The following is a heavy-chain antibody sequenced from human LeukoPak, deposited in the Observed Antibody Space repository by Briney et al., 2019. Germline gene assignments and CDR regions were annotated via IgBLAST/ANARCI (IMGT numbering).Heavy chain of an antibody. CDR2: IYHSGST. D-gene: IGHD3-22*01. J-gene: IGHJ4*02. Sequence: SETLSLTCAVYGESFSGYYWSWIRQPPGKGLEWIGSIYHSGSTYYNPSLKSRVTISVDTSKNQFSLKLSSVTAADTAVYYCARADSSGYYDYWGQGTLVTVSS. CDR1: GESFSGYY. CDR3: ARADSSGYYDY. V-gene: IGHV4-34*01.